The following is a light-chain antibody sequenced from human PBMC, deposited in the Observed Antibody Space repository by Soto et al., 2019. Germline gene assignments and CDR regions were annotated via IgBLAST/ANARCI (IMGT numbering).Light chain of an antibody. V-gene: IGKV3-15*01. Sequence: EVVMTQSPATLSVSPGERATLSCRANQTISSNLAWYQQKPGQAPRLLIYGASTRATGIPARFSGSGSGTEFTLTISSLQSEDFTVYYCQHYNNWGGTFGGGTKVDI. CDR2: GAS. J-gene: IGKJ4*01. CDR3: QHYNNWGGT. CDR1: QTISSN.